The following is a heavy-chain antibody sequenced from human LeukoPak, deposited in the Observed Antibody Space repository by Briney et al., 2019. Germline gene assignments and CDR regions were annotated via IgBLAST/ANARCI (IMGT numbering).Heavy chain of an antibody. CDR3: ARVERQWLLWYFDF. CDR2: IYYSGSS. V-gene: IGHV4-59*01. J-gene: IGHJ2*01. D-gene: IGHD6-19*01. CDR1: GGSISRYY. Sequence: SGALAVTCTGFGGSISRYYWSWIRQPPGKGLEWIGYIYYSGSSNYNPSLKSRVTISVDTSTNQFSLKLSSVTAADTAVYYCARVERQWLLWYFDFWGRGTLVTVSS.